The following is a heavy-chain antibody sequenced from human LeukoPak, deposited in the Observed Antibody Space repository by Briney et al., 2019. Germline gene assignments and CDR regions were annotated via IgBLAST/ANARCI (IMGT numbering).Heavy chain of an antibody. V-gene: IGHV5-51*01. CDR3: ASGHGIAAAGTDPLSNWFDP. J-gene: IGHJ5*02. CDR2: IYPGDSDT. CDR1: GYSFTSYW. D-gene: IGHD6-13*01. Sequence: GESLKISCKGSGYSFTSYWIGWVRQMPGKGLEWMGIIYPGDSDTRYSPSFQGQVTISADKSISTAYLQWSSLKASDTAMYYCASGHGIAAAGTDPLSNWFDPWGQGTLVTVSS.